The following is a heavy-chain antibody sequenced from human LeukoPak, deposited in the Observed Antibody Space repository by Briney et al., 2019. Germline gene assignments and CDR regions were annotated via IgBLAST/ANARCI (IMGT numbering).Heavy chain of an antibody. D-gene: IGHD5-12*01. CDR3: ARVEGNIVTTTEGYFDY. CDR2: ISDSDGST. Sequence: GGSLRLSCAASGFTFSSYAMNWVRQAPGKGLEWVSAISDSDGSTYYADSMKGRFTISRDNAKNSLYLQMNSLRAEDTAVYYCARVEGNIVTTTEGYFDYWGQGTLVTVSS. V-gene: IGHV3-23*01. CDR1: GFTFSSYA. J-gene: IGHJ4*02.